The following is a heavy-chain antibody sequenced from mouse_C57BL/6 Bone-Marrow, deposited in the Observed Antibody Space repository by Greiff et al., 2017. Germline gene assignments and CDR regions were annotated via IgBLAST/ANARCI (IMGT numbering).Heavy chain of an antibody. J-gene: IGHJ2*01. CDR2: IDPSDSYT. V-gene: IGHV1-69*01. CDR3: ARKATVGWYDFDY. Sequence: QVQLQQSGAELVMPGASVKLSCKASGYTFTSYWMHWVKQRPGQGLEWIGEIDPSDSYTNYNQKFKGKSTLTVDKSSSTAYMQLSSLTSEDSAVYYCARKATVGWYDFDYWGQGTTLTVSS. D-gene: IGHD1-1*01. CDR1: GYTFTSYW.